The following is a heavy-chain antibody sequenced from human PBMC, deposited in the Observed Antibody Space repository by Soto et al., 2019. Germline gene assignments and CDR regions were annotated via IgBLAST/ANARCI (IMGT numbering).Heavy chain of an antibody. CDR3: TTEEGIFGVVTPPVY. CDR2: IKSKTDGGTT. Sequence: GGSLRLSCAASGFTFSNAWMNWVRQAPGKGLEWVGRIKSKTDGGTTDYAEPVKGRFTISSDDSKNTLYLQMNSLKTEDTAVYYCTTEEGIFGVVTPPVYWGQGTLVTVSS. J-gene: IGHJ4*02. V-gene: IGHV3-15*07. CDR1: GFTFSNAW. D-gene: IGHD3-3*01.